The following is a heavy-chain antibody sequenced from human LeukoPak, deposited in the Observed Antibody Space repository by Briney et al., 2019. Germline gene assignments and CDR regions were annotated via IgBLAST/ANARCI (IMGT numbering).Heavy chain of an antibody. CDR1: GYSFTSYW. D-gene: IGHD4-17*01. Sequence: GESLKISCKGSGYSFTSYWIGWVRQMPGKGLEWMGIIYPGDSDTRYSPSFQGQVTISADKSISTAYLQWSSLKASDTAMYYCARHGTNDYGDLGPYYGMDVWGQGTTVTVSS. J-gene: IGHJ6*02. CDR3: ARHGTNDYGDLGPYYGMDV. V-gene: IGHV5-51*01. CDR2: IYPGDSDT.